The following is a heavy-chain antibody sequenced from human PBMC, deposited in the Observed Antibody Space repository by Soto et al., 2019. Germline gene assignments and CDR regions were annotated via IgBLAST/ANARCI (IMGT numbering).Heavy chain of an antibody. Sequence: GASVKVSCKVSGYTLTELSMHWVRQAPGKGLEWMGGFDPEDGETIYAQKFQGRVTMTEDTSTDTAYMELSSPRSEDTAVYYCATTLPAWGSQHYYYYYGMDVWGQGTTVTVSS. V-gene: IGHV1-24*01. CDR1: GYTLTELS. CDR3: ATTLPAWGSQHYYYYYGMDV. D-gene: IGHD7-27*01. CDR2: FDPEDGET. J-gene: IGHJ6*02.